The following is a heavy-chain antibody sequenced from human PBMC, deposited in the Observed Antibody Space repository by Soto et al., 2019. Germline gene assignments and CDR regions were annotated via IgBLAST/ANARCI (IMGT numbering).Heavy chain of an antibody. CDR2: INTDGKMT. D-gene: IGHD5-12*01. V-gene: IGHV3-74*01. J-gene: IGHJ4*02. CDR1: GFTFNNYW. Sequence: EVQLVESGGGLVQPGGSLKLSCTASGFTFNNYWMHWVRQVPGKGLVCVSRINTDGKMTWYADSVKGRVTISRDNAKNTLYLQINNLQAEDTALYYCTRSRGATVFDYWGRGTLVTVSS. CDR3: TRSRGATVFDY.